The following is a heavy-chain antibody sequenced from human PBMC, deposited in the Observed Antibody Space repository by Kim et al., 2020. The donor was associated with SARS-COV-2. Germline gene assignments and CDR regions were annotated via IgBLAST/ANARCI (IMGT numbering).Heavy chain of an antibody. CDR3: ARDLAMATTYWYFDL. Sequence: GGSLRLSCAASGFTFSSYNMNWVRQAPGKGLEWVSYISSSSFTIYYADSVKGRSTISRDNAKNSLYLQMNSLRDEDTAVYYCARDLAMATTYWYFDLWGRGTLVTVSS. J-gene: IGHJ2*01. CDR1: GFTFSSYN. CDR2: ISSSSFTI. D-gene: IGHD5-12*01. V-gene: IGHV3-48*02.